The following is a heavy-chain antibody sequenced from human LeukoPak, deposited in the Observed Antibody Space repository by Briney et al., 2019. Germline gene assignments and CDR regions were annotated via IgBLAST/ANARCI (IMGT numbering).Heavy chain of an antibody. CDR3: ASRGTVVAAFFDY. V-gene: IGHV3-23*01. CDR2: ISGSAGST. Sequence: GGSLRLSCAVSGFAFSSYAMSWVRQAPGKGLEWVSAISGSAGSTYYADSVKGRFTISRDNSKNTLYLQMNRLRAEDTAVYYCASRGTVVAAFFDYRGQGTLVTVSS. CDR1: GFAFSSYA. D-gene: IGHD2-15*01. J-gene: IGHJ4*02.